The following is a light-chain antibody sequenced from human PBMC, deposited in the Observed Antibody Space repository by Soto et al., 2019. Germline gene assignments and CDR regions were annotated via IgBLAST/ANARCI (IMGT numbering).Light chain of an antibody. CDR2: EGS. CDR1: SSDVGSYNL. V-gene: IGLV2-23*03. J-gene: IGLJ2*01. Sequence: QSALTQPASVSGSPGQSITISCTGTSSDVGSYNLVSWYQQHPGKAPKLMIYEGSKRPSGVSNRFSGSKSGNTASLTISGLQAEDEADYYCCSYAGSSTFEGVFGGGTKLT. CDR3: CSYAGSSTFEGV.